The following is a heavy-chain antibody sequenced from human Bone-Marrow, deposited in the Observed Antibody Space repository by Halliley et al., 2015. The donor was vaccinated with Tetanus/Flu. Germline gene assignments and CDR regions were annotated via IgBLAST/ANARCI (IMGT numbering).Heavy chain of an antibody. CDR1: GFTFSSYW. CDR3: ATETYYYDTRGYSLVYFKH. D-gene: IGHD3-22*01. J-gene: IGHJ1*01. Sequence: SLRLSCAASGFTFSSYWMHWVRQAPGKGLVWVSRINSDGSTTNYADSVKGRFTISRDNAKNTLYLQMNSLRAEDTAVYYCATETYYYDTRGYSLVYFKHWGQGTLVTVSS. V-gene: IGHV3-74*01. CDR2: INSDGSTT.